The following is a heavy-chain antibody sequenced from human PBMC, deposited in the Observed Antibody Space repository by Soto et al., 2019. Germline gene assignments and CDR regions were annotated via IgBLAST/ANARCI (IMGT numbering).Heavy chain of an antibody. CDR3: ARTSRYSSSWYEGYYYYGMDV. J-gene: IGHJ6*02. D-gene: IGHD6-13*01. CDR2: IYHSGST. V-gene: IGHV4-4*02. CDR1: GGSISSSNW. Sequence: PSETLSLTCAVSGGSISSSNWWSWVRQPPGKGLEWIGEIYHSGSTNYNPSLKSRVTISVDKSKNQFSLKLSSVTAADTAVYYCARTSRYSSSWYEGYYYYGMDVWGQGTTVTVSS.